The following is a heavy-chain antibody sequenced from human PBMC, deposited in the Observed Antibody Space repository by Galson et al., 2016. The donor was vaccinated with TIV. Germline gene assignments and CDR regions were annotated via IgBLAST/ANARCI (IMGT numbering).Heavy chain of an antibody. J-gene: IGHJ6*02. CDR3: AREEDVLRFLEWSYNNYGMDV. D-gene: IGHD3-3*01. Sequence: SLRLSCAASGFNLSNYSMDWVRQAPGKGLEWVSYISSSSPSTIYYADSVKGRFTISRDNAKKSLYLQMNSLRDEDTALYYCAREEDVLRFLEWSYNNYGMDVWGQGTTVTVSS. V-gene: IGHV3-48*02. CDR2: ISSSSPSTI. CDR1: GFNLSNYS.